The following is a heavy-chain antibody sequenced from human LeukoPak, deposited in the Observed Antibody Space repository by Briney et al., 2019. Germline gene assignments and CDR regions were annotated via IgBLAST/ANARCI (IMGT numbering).Heavy chain of an antibody. Sequence: GGSLRLSCAASGFTFSNAWMSWVRQAPGEGLEWVSYISRSGDTIYYADSVKGRFTISRDNAKNSVYMQMNSLRDEDTALYYCARSGYDIIFDYWGQGTLVTVSS. V-gene: IGHV3-11*04. J-gene: IGHJ4*02. CDR2: ISRSGDTI. D-gene: IGHD5-12*01. CDR3: ARSGYDIIFDY. CDR1: GFTFSNAW.